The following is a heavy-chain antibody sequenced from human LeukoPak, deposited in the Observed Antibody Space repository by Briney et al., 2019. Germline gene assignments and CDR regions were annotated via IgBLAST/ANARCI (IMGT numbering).Heavy chain of an antibody. CDR1: GFAFNTYS. CDR3: AREYCSGGSCYSGGYYFDY. CDR2: IKQDGSEK. Sequence: GGSLRLSCAASGFAFNTYSMSWVRQAPGKGLEWVANIKQDGSEKYYVDSVKGRFTISRDNAKNSLYLQMNSLRAEDTAVYYCAREYCSGGSCYSGGYYFDYWGQGTLVTVSS. D-gene: IGHD2-15*01. J-gene: IGHJ4*02. V-gene: IGHV3-7*03.